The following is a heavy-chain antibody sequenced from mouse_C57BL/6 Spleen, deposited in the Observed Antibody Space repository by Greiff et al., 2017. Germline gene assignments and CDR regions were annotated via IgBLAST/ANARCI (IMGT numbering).Heavy chain of an antibody. V-gene: IGHV10-3*01. CDR3: VRDCDGYFDV. CDR1: GFTFTTYA. J-gene: IGHJ1*03. CDR2: IRSKSSNYAT. Sequence: EVMLVESGGGLVQPKGSLKLSCAASGFTFTTYAMHWVRQAPGKGLEWVARIRSKSSNYATYYADSVKDRFTISRDDSQSMLYLQMNNQKTEDKAIYFCVRDCDGYFDVWGTGTTVTVSS.